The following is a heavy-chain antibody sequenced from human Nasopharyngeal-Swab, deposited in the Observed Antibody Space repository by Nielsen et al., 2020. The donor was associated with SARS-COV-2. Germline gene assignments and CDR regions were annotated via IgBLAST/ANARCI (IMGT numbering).Heavy chain of an antibody. CDR1: GYTFTSYW. Sequence: GESLKISCKASGYTFTSYWIGWVRQMPGKGLEWVGVIYPGDSDTRYSPSFQGQVTISADKSISTAYLQWSSLKASDTAMYYCARRRRSGSYSWDYWGQGTLVTVSS. CDR2: IYPGDSDT. J-gene: IGHJ4*02. CDR3: ARRRRSGSYSWDY. V-gene: IGHV5-51*01. D-gene: IGHD1-26*01.